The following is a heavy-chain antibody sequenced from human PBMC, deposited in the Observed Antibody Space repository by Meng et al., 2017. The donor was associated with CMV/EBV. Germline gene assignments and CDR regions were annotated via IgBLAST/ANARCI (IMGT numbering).Heavy chain of an antibody. V-gene: IGHV3-23*01. D-gene: IGHD3-22*01. CDR1: GFTFNSYA. CDR3: ARTDYYDGTGYYS. CDR2: ISASGGTT. Sequence: GESLKISCAASGFTFNSYAMSWVRQASGKGLEWVSVISASGGTTYYSDSVRGRVTVSRDNSKDTLYLHMTSLRAEDTAVYYCARTDYYDGTGYYSWGQGTLVTVSS. J-gene: IGHJ4*02.